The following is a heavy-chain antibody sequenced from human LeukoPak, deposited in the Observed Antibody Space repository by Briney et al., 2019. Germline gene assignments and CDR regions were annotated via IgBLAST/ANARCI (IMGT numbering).Heavy chain of an antibody. Sequence: SVKVSCKASGGTFSSYTISWVRQAPGQGLEWMGRIIPILGIANYAQKFQGRVTITADKSTSTAYMELSSLRSEDAAVYYCARDASAYYYDSSGYRFDYWGQGTLVTVSS. J-gene: IGHJ4*02. V-gene: IGHV1-69*04. D-gene: IGHD3-22*01. CDR3: ARDASAYYYDSSGYRFDY. CDR1: GGTFSSYT. CDR2: IIPILGIA.